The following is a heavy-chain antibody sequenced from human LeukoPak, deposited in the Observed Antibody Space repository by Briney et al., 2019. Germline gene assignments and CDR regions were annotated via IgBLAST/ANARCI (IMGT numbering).Heavy chain of an antibody. D-gene: IGHD3-16*01. J-gene: IGHJ5*02. CDR1: GFTFTSYS. Sequence: GSLRLSCAASGFTFTSYSMNWVRQDPGKGLEWIGEIYHSGSTNYNPSLKSRDTISVDTSKNQFSLKLNSVTAADTAVYYCARHYGPWGQGTLVTVSS. CDR3: ARHYGP. V-gene: IGHV4-34*01. CDR2: IYHSGST.